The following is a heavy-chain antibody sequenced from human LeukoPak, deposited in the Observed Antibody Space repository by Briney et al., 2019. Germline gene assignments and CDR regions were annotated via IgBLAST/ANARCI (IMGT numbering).Heavy chain of an antibody. V-gene: IGHV4-59*01. J-gene: IGHJ4*02. CDR3: ARRSYSRGYYLMDY. CDR1: GGSISSYF. D-gene: IGHD3-22*01. Sequence: PSETLSLTCTVSGGSISSYFWSWIRQPPGKGLEWIGYIYYSGSTNYNPSLKSRVTISVDTSKNQFSLKLSSVTAADTAVYYCARRSYSRGYYLMDYWGQGTLGTVSS. CDR2: IYYSGST.